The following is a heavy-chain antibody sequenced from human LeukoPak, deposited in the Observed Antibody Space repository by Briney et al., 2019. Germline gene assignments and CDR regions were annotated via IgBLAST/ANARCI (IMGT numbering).Heavy chain of an antibody. V-gene: IGHV4-4*07. Sequence: RPSETLSLTCTVSSGSFGSYYWSWIRQPAGKGLEWIGRIYTSGSTNYNPSLKSRVTISVDTSKNQFSLKLSSVTAADTAVYYCAREYCSSTSCAFYYYYMDVWGKGTTVTVSS. CDR2: IYTSGST. D-gene: IGHD2-2*01. CDR1: SGSFGSYY. J-gene: IGHJ6*03. CDR3: AREYCSSTSCAFYYYYMDV.